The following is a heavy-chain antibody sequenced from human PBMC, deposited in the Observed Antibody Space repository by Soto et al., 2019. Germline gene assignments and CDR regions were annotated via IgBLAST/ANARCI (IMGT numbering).Heavy chain of an antibody. Sequence: RSLTCTLSAYSIGSAYYWGWIRQPPGKGLEWIGNVYHSGGTYYNPSLKSRVTISMDTSKNQFSLNLTSVTAADTAVYYCTKERGPLLWRIDSWGQGTLVTVSS. J-gene: IGHJ4*02. CDR3: TKERGPLLWRIDS. V-gene: IGHV4-38-2*02. CDR1: AYSIGSAYY. CDR2: VYHSGGT. D-gene: IGHD3-10*01.